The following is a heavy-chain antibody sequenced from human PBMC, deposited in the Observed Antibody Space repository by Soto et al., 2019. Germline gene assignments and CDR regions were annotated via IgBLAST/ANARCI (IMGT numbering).Heavy chain of an antibody. CDR3: ARDRSSSWYNGTFYFDS. Sequence: QVQLVQSGAEVRKPGSSVKVSCKASGGTFTTYDISWVRQAPGQGLEWMGGIIPLFDATKYAQKCQGRVTITADKSTGTVYMELSSLRSEDTAMYYCARDRSSSWYNGTFYFDSWGQGTLVTVSS. CDR2: IIPLFDAT. V-gene: IGHV1-69*06. J-gene: IGHJ4*02. D-gene: IGHD6-19*01. CDR1: GGTFTTYD.